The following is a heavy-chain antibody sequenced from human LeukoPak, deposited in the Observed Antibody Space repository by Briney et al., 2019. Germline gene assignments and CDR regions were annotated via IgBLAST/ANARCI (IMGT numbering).Heavy chain of an antibody. CDR3: ANSHYYGYSPLVY. Sequence: GGCLRLSCAASGFTFSGFSMSWVRQAPGKGLEWDSAISGSGGSTYYADSVKGRFTISRDNSKNTLYLQMNSLRAEDTAVYYCANSHYYGYSPLVYWGQGTLVTVSS. D-gene: IGHD3-10*01. V-gene: IGHV3-23*01. CDR2: ISGSGGST. J-gene: IGHJ4*02. CDR1: GFTFSGFS.